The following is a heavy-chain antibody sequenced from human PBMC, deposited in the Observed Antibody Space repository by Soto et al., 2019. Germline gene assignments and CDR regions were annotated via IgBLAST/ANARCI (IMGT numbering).Heavy chain of an antibody. Sequence: GASVKVSCKTSGYAFPHYVINWVRQAPGHGLEWMGFSTHTGNTNYAQNFQGRVVLTTDTSTSTAYMEVTSLRSDDTAVYYCARSGEHPLDYWGQGTPVTVS. J-gene: IGHJ4*02. D-gene: IGHD1-26*01. CDR1: GYAFPHYV. CDR2: STHTGNT. CDR3: ARSGEHPLDY. V-gene: IGHV1-18*01.